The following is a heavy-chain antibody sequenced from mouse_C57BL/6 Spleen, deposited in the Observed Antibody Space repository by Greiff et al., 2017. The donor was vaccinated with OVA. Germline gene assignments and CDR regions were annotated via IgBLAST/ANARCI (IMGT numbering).Heavy chain of an antibody. CDR1: GFTFSSYA. Sequence: EVQGVESGGGLVKPGGSLKLSCAASGFTFSSYAMSWVRQTPEKRLEWVATISDGGSYTYYPNNVKGRFTISRDNAKNNLYLQMSHLKSEDTAMYYCARDVGSLDYWGQGTTLTVSS. CDR3: ARDVGSLDY. D-gene: IGHD3-1*01. J-gene: IGHJ2*01. V-gene: IGHV5-4*01. CDR2: ISDGGSYT.